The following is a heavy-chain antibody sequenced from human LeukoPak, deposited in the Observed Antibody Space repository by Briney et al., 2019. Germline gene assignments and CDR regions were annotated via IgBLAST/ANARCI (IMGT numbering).Heavy chain of an antibody. CDR3: ARREYDSSGYYYDY. D-gene: IGHD3-22*01. J-gene: IGHJ4*02. Sequence: SETLSLTCTVSGGSISSYYWSWIRQPPGKGLEWIGYIYTSGSTNYNPSLKSRVTISVDTSKNQFSLKLSSVTAADTAVYYCARREYDSSGYYYDYWGQGTLVTVSS. CDR1: GGSISSYY. CDR2: IYTSGST. V-gene: IGHV4-4*09.